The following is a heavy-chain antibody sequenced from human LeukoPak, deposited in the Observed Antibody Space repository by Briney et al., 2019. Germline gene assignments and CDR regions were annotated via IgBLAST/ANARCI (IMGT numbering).Heavy chain of an antibody. V-gene: IGHV1-24*01. D-gene: IGHD3-16*01. CDR3: ASADPRLYTIRYFEY. Sequence: ASVKVSCKVSGYNFTELSMHWVRQAPGKGLEWMGGFDPEDGETIYAQKFQGRVTMTEDTSTDTAYMELSSLRSEDTAVYYCASADPRLYTIRYFEYWGQGTLVTVSS. CDR1: GYNFTELS. CDR2: FDPEDGET. J-gene: IGHJ4*02.